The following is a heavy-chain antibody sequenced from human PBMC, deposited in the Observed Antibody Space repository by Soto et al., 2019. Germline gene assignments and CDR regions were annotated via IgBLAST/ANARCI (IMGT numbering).Heavy chain of an antibody. D-gene: IGHD3-16*01. CDR2: TSYDGSNN. CDR1: GFTLRIYV. CDR3: ARWGTTGGLDV. V-gene: IGHV3-33*05. Sequence: QVQLVESGGGVVQPGTSLRLSCVGSGFTLRIYVIHWVRQAPGKGLEWVALTSYDGSNNFYGDSVKGRFTISRHNSRNTVELQMDSLRFEDTALYYCARWGTTGGLDVWGQGTLVSVSS. J-gene: IGHJ4*02.